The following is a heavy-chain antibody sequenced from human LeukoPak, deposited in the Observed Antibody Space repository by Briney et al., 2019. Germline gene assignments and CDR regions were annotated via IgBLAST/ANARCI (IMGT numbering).Heavy chain of an antibody. CDR1: GGTFSSYA. J-gene: IGHJ6*02. D-gene: IGHD2-15*01. CDR2: IIPIFGIA. Sequence: ASVKVSCKASGGTFSSYAISWVQQAPGQGLEWMGRIIPIFGIANYAQKFQGRVTITADKSTSTAYMELSSLRSEDTAVYYCARENRVVVAANYYYYGMDVWGQGTTVTVSS. CDR3: ARENRVVVAANYYYYGMDV. V-gene: IGHV1-69*04.